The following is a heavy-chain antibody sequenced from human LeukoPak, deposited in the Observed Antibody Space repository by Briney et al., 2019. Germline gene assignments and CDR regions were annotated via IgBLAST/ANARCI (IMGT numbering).Heavy chain of an antibody. CDR3: AREGYSYGFDY. CDR2: IIPIFGTA. CDR1: GGTFSSYA. V-gene: IGHV1-69*06. J-gene: IGHJ4*02. D-gene: IGHD5-18*01. Sequence: SVKVSCKASGGTFSSYAISWVRQAPGQGLEWMGGIIPIFGTANYAQKFQGGVTITADKSTSTAYMELSSLRSEDTAVYYCAREGYSYGFDYWGQGTLVTVSS.